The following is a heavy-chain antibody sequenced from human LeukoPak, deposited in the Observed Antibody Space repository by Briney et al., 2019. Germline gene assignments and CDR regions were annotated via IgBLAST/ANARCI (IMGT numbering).Heavy chain of an antibody. D-gene: IGHD2-2*01. CDR3: ARAYCSSTTCYFYIAFDY. Sequence: PGESLKISCKGSGYRFTSYWIAWVRQMPGKGLEWMGIIYPGDSETRYSPSFQGQVTISVDKSISTAYLQWSSLKASDTAMYSCARAYCSSTTCYFYIAFDYWGQGTLVTVSS. CDR2: IYPGDSET. J-gene: IGHJ4*02. V-gene: IGHV5-51*01. CDR1: GYRFTSYW.